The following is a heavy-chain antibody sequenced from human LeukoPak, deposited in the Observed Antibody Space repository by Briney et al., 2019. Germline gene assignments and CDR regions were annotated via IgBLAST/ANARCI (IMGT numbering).Heavy chain of an antibody. J-gene: IGHJ4*02. V-gene: IGHV4-61*02. CDR2: IYTSGST. CDR3: ARQASHLDY. Sequence: SETLSLTCTVSGGSISSGSYYWSWIRQPAGKGLEWNGRIYTSGSTNYNPSLKSRVTISVDTSKNQFSLKLSSVTAADTAVYYCARQASHLDYWGQGTLVTVSS. D-gene: IGHD2-2*01. CDR1: GGSISSGSYY.